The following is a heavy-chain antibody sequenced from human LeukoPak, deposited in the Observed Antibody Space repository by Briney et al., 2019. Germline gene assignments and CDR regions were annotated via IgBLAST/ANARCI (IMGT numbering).Heavy chain of an antibody. D-gene: IGHD3-10*01. CDR2: IYYSGST. J-gene: IGHJ4*02. V-gene: IGHV4-31*03. CDR1: GGSISSGGYY. CDR3: ARVGGYFDY. Sequence: SQTLSLTCTVSGGSISSGGYYWSWIRQHPGKGLEWIGHIYYSGSTYYNPSLKSRVAISADTSKNQFSLRLSSVTAADTAVYYCARVGGYFDYWGQGALVTVAS.